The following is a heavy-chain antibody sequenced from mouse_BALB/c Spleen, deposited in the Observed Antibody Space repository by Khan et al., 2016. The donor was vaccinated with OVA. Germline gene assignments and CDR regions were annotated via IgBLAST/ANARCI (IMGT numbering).Heavy chain of an antibody. CDR3: ARTARIKY. J-gene: IGHJ2*01. CDR1: GYSITSGYG. V-gene: IGHV3-2*02. D-gene: IGHD1-2*01. CDR2: ISYSGST. Sequence: EVELVESGPGLVKPSQSLSLTCTVTGYSITSGYGWNWIRQFPGNKLEWMGYISYSGSTNYNPSLQSRISITRETSKNPFFLQLHSVTTEDTATYYCARTARIKYWGQGTTLTVSS.